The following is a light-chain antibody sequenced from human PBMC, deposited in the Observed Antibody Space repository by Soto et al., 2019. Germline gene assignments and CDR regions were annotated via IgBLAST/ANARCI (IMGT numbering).Light chain of an antibody. J-gene: IGLJ2*01. CDR1: SSDIGGYHY. Sequence: QSVLTQPASVSGSPGQSITISCTGTSSDIGGYHYVSWYQQHPGKAPKLIIYEVTHRPSGVSDRFSGSKSGNTASLTISGLQAEDEADFYCSSYTSSSTLVFGGGTLLTVL. CDR2: EVT. V-gene: IGLV2-14*01. CDR3: SSYTSSSTLV.